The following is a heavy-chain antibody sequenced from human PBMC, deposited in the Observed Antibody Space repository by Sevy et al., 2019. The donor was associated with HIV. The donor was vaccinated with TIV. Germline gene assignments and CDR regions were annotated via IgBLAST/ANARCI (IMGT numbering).Heavy chain of an antibody. D-gene: IGHD4-17*01. J-gene: IGHJ2*01. CDR2: IYSSGST. CDR3: ARGLYGDYVGYFDL. Sequence: GGSLRLSCAVSGFTVSSNYMSWVRQAPGKGLEWVSIIYSSGSTYYADSVKGRFTVSRDNSKNTVYLQMNSLRAEETAVHYCARGLYGDYVGYFDLWGRGTLVTVSS. CDR1: GFTVSSNY. V-gene: IGHV3-53*01.